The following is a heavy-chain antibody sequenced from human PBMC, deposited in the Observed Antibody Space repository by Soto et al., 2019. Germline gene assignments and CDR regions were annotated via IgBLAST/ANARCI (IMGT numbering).Heavy chain of an antibody. CDR1: GFTFSSYS. V-gene: IGHV3-21*01. Sequence: PGGSLRLSCAASGFTFSSYSMNWVRQAPGKGLEWVSSISSSSSYIYYADSVKGRFTISRDNAKNSLYLQMNSLRAEDTAVYYCARDCKRYYYDSSGCLYWGQGTLVTVSS. CDR2: ISSSSSYI. J-gene: IGHJ4*02. CDR3: ARDCKRYYYDSSGCLY. D-gene: IGHD3-22*01.